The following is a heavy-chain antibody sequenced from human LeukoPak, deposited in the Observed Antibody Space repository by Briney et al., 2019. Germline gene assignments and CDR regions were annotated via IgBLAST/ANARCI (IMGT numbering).Heavy chain of an antibody. J-gene: IGHJ3*02. Sequence: TSQTLSLTCTVSGGSISSGGYYWSWIRQHPGKGLEWIGYIYYSGSTYYNPSLKSRVTILVDTSKNQFSLKLSSVTAADTAVYYCARGSKGGYCSGGSCLAFDIWGQGTMVTVSS. D-gene: IGHD2-15*01. CDR1: GGSISSGGYY. V-gene: IGHV4-31*03. CDR2: IYYSGST. CDR3: ARGSKGGYCSGGSCLAFDI.